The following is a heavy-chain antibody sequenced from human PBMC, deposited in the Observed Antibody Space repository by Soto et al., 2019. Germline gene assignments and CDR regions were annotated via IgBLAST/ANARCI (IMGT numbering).Heavy chain of an antibody. J-gene: IGHJ4*02. CDR3: ARTPPKSGYFFDD. D-gene: IGHD6-25*01. CDR2: ISYSGTT. CDR1: GGAISSGDYY. V-gene: IGHV4-31*03. Sequence: SGILSLTCPVSGGAISSGDYYWSWIGQHPGKGLEWIGYISYSGTTSYNPSHKSRITISVDTSKNQFSLKLSSVTAADTAVYNCARTPPKSGYFFDDWGQGTRVTLSS.